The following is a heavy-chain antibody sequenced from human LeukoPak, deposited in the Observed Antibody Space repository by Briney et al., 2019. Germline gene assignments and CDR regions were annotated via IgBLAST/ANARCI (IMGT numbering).Heavy chain of an antibody. J-gene: IGHJ4*02. CDR1: GYTFTGYY. V-gene: IGHV1-2*02. D-gene: IGHD3-3*01. CDR3: ARARITIFGVDILGFDY. Sequence: ASVKVSCKASGYTFTGYYIHWVRQAPGQGLEWMGWINPNTGGTNFAQKFQVRVTMTRDTSISTVYMEMTMVRNDDTAVYYCARARITIFGVDILGFDYWGQGTLVTVSS. CDR2: INPNTGGT.